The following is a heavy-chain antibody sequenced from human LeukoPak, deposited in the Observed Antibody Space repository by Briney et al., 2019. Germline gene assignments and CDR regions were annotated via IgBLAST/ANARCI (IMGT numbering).Heavy chain of an antibody. J-gene: IGHJ4*02. CDR1: GGSVSSGGSY. CDR2: IYYSGYT. V-gene: IGHV4-31*03. D-gene: IGHD6-13*01. CDR3: AIIAAAPRKPIDY. Sequence: PSETLSLTCSVSGGSVSSGGSYWSWIRQLPGKGLEWIGYIYYSGYTFYSPSLKSRVFISFDTSKNQFSLKLSSVTAADTAVYYCAIIAAAPRKPIDYWGQGTLVTVSS.